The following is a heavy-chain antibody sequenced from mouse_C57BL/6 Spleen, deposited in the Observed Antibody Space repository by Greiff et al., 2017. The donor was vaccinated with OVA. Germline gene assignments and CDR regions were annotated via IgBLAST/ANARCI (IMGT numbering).Heavy chain of an antibody. CDR3: ARRGDGYAFAY. CDR1: GYAFSSSW. Sequence: VQLQQSGPELVKPGASVKISCKASGYAFSSSWMNWVKPRPGKGLEWIGRIYPGAGDTNYNEKFKGKATLTADKSSNTAYMQLSSLTSEDTEVNVCARRGDGYAFAYWGQGTRVTVSA. D-gene: IGHD2-2*01. CDR2: IYPGAGDT. J-gene: IGHJ3*01. V-gene: IGHV1-82*01.